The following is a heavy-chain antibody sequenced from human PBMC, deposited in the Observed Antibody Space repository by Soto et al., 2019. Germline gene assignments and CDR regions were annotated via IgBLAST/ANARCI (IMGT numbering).Heavy chain of an antibody. D-gene: IGHD4-4*01. V-gene: IGHV1-2*02. Sequence: QVQLVQSGAEVKKPGALVKVSCKASGYTFTGYYMHWVRQAPGQGLEWMGWINPNSGGTNYAQKFQGRVTMTRDTSISTAYMELSRLRSDDTAVYYCARGAPTVTTGGYYYYYGMDVWGQGTTVTVSS. J-gene: IGHJ6*02. CDR1: GYTFTGYY. CDR2: INPNSGGT. CDR3: ARGAPTVTTGGYYYYYGMDV.